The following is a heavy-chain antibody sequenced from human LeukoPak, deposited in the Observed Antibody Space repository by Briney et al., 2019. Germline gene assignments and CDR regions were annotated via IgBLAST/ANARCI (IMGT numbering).Heavy chain of an antibody. CDR2: INPDSGGT. CDR1: GYTFSGYY. CDR3: ARAHSGYDYNY. V-gene: IGHV1-2*06. J-gene: IGHJ4*02. D-gene: IGHD5-12*01. Sequence: ASVKVSCKASGYTFSGYYIHWVRQAPGQGREWMGRINPDSGGTNYAQNFQARVTMTSDTSISTAYMELSRLTSDDTAVYYCARAHSGYDYNYWGQGTLVTVSS.